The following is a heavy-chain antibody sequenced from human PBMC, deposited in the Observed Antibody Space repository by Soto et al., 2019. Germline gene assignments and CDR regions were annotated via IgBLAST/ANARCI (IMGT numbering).Heavy chain of an antibody. CDR2: IYDSGST. CDR3: ARYRRGTGWYYLDY. D-gene: IGHD6-19*01. Sequence: SETLSLTCTVSGASTSGNYWSWIRQPPGKGLEWIGYIYDSGSTNYSPSLQSRVTISVDRSKNQFSLALTSVTAADTALYFCARYRRGTGWYYLDYWGQGILVTVSS. V-gene: IGHV4-59*01. J-gene: IGHJ4*02. CDR1: GASTSGNY.